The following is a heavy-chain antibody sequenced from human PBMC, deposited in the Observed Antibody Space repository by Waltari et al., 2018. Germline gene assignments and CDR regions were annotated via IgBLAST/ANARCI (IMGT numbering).Heavy chain of an antibody. CDR2: IWYDGSNK. V-gene: IGHV3-30*18. CDR3: AKAWQGGRYAPSGIDY. D-gene: IGHD1-1*01. CDR1: GFTFSSYG. Sequence: QVQLVESGGGVVQPGRSLRLSCAASGFTFSSYGMHWVRQAPGKGLEWVAVIWYDGSNKYYADSVKGRFTISRDNSKNTLYLQMNSLRAEDTAMYYCAKAWQGGRYAPSGIDYWGQGTLVTVSS. J-gene: IGHJ4*02.